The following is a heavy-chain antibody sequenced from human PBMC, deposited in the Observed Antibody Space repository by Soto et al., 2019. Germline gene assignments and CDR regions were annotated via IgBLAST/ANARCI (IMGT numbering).Heavy chain of an antibody. J-gene: IGHJ6*03. Sequence: GESLKISCKGSGSSFTSSWIAWVRQMPGKGLEWMGIIYIGDSDTKYSPSFQGQVTISADKSISTAYLQWSSLKASDTAMYYCARRGEYSGSHHYYYYYMDVWGKGTTVTVSS. V-gene: IGHV5-51*01. CDR3: ARRGEYSGSHHYYYYYMDV. D-gene: IGHD6-6*01. CDR2: IYIGDSDT. CDR1: GSSFTSSW.